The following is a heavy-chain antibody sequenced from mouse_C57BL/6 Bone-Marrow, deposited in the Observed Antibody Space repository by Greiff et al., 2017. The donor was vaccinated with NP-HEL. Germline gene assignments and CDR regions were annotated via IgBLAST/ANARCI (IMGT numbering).Heavy chain of an antibody. CDR3: ARVTIVDYAMDY. J-gene: IGHJ4*01. D-gene: IGHD2-12*01. CDR1: GFTFSSYA. Sequence: EVQLVESGGGLVKPGGSLKLSCAASGFTFSSYAMSWVRQTPEKRLEWVATISDGGSYTYYPDNVKGRFTISRDNAKNNLYLQMSHLKSEDTAMYYCARVTIVDYAMDYWGQGTSVTVSS. CDR2: ISDGGSYT. V-gene: IGHV5-4*01.